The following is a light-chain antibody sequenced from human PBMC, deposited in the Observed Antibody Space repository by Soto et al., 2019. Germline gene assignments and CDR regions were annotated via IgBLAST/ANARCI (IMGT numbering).Light chain of an antibody. CDR2: EVT. CDR3: SSYAGSKNRYV. J-gene: IGLJ1*01. CDR1: SSDVGGYNF. V-gene: IGLV2-8*01. Sequence: QSALTQPPSASGSRGQSVTISCTGTSSDVGGYNFVSWYQQHPGKAPKVILYEVTKRPSGVPDRFSGSKSGNTASLTVSGLQTEDEAHYYCSSYAGSKNRYVFGTGTKPTVL.